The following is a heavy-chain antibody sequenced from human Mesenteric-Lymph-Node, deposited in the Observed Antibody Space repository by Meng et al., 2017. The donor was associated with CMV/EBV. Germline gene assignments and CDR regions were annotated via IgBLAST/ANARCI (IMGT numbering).Heavy chain of an antibody. CDR3: AFYQLLARWFDP. CDR2: IYYSGST. CDR1: GGSISSGGYY. J-gene: IGHJ5*02. Sequence: VSGGSISSGGYYWSWIRQHPGKGLEWIGYIYYSGSTYYNPSLKSRVTISVDTSKNQFSLKLSSVTAVDTAVYYCAFYQLLARWFDPWGQGTLVTVSS. D-gene: IGHD2-2*01. V-gene: IGHV4-31*02.